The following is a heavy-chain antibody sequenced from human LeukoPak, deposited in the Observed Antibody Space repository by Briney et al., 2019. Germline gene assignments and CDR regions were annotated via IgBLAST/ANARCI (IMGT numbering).Heavy chain of an antibody. CDR1: GFTFKIYI. V-gene: IGHV3-21*04. D-gene: IGHD3-10*01. CDR2: ISTSSSHM. Sequence: GGSLRLSCAASGFTFKIYIMNWVRQAPGKGLEWVSSISTSSSHMYYADSVKGRFTISRDNAKNSLYLQMNTLRAEDTAVYYCARQIPGSGQGFDPWGQGTLVAVSS. J-gene: IGHJ5*02. CDR3: ARQIPGSGQGFDP.